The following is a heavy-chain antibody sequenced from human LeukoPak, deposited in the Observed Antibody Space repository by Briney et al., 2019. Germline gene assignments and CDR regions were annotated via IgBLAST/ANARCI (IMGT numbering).Heavy chain of an antibody. Sequence: GASVKVSCKASGYTFTDYTIHWVRQAPGQRLEWMGWINAGNGNTKYSQKFQGRVTITRDTSASTAYMELSSLRSEDTAVYYCARGTYYYGSGSYRGAFDIWGQGTMVTVSS. CDR2: INAGNGNT. J-gene: IGHJ3*02. D-gene: IGHD3-10*01. CDR3: ARGTYYYGSGSYRGAFDI. V-gene: IGHV1-3*01. CDR1: GYTFTDYT.